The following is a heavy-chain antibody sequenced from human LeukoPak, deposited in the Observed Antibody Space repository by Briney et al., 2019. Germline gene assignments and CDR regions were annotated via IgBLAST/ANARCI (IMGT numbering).Heavy chain of an antibody. Sequence: AASVKVSCKASGYTFTSHGISWVRQAPGQGLEWMGWISTYNGNTNYAQKLQGRVSMTTDTSTSTAYMELRSLRSDDTAVYYCARDRDGYYGGDYWGQGTLVTVSS. J-gene: IGHJ4*02. CDR2: ISTYNGNT. CDR1: GYTFTSHG. CDR3: ARDRDGYYGGDY. V-gene: IGHV1-18*01. D-gene: IGHD5-24*01.